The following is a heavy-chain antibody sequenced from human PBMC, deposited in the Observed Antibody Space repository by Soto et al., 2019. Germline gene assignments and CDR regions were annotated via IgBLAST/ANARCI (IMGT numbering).Heavy chain of an antibody. CDR3: ARDGPLNLYDFWSGYFDY. V-gene: IGHV3-33*01. Sequence: PGGSLRLSCAASGFTFSSYGMHWVRQAPGKGLEWVAVIWYDGSNKYYADSVKGRFTISRDNSKNTLYLQMNSLRAEDTAVYYCARDGPLNLYDFWSGYFDYWGQGTLVTVSS. J-gene: IGHJ4*02. CDR1: GFTFSSYG. D-gene: IGHD3-3*01. CDR2: IWYDGSNK.